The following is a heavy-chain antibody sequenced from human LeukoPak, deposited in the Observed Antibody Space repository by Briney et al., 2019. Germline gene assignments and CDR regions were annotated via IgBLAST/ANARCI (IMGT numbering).Heavy chain of an antibody. CDR1: GGSISSGSYY. V-gene: IGHV4-61*02. J-gene: IGHJ6*03. CDR3: ARATMGNYYYYYYMDV. D-gene: IGHD3-10*01. CDR2: IYTSGST. Sequence: PSQTLSLTCTVSGGSISSGSYYWSWIRRPAGKGLEWIGRIYTSGSTNYNPSLKSRVTISVDTSKNQFSLKLSSVTAADTAVYYCARATMGNYYYYYYMDVWGKGTTVTVSS.